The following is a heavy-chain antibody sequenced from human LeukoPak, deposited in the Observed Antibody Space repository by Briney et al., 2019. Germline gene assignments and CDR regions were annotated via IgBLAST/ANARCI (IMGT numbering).Heavy chain of an antibody. CDR2: INSDGTTT. Sequence: GGSLRLSCAASGFAFSSYWMHWVRQAPGKGLVWVSRINSDGTTTTYADSVKGRFTISRDNSKNTLYLQMNSLRAEDTAVYYCAREAEGNDYWGQGTLVTVSS. J-gene: IGHJ4*02. CDR1: GFAFSSYW. CDR3: AREAEGNDY. D-gene: IGHD2-15*01. V-gene: IGHV3-74*01.